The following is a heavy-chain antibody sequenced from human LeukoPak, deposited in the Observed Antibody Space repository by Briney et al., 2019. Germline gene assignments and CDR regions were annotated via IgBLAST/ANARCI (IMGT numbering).Heavy chain of an antibody. J-gene: IGHJ4*02. Sequence: SGGSLRLSCAVSGFTVSSNYMSWVRQPPGKGLEWVSIIYSGGSTYYADSVKGRFTISRDNSKNTLYLQMNSLRAEDTAVYYCARVGYTGTWYSSPPFDYWGQGTLVTVSS. CDR3: ARVGYTGTWYSSPPFDY. CDR1: GFTVSSNY. CDR2: IYSGGST. V-gene: IGHV3-66*01. D-gene: IGHD6-13*01.